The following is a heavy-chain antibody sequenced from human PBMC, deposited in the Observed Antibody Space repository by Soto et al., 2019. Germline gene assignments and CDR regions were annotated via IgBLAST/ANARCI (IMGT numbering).Heavy chain of an antibody. Sequence: SETLSLTCTVSGGSISSGDYYWSWIRQPPGKGLEWIGYIYYSGSTYYNPSLKSRVTISVDTSKNQFSLKLSSVTAADTAVYYCARSSIAAAGYNWFDPWGQGTLVTVSS. J-gene: IGHJ5*02. CDR3: ARSSIAAAGYNWFDP. D-gene: IGHD6-13*01. V-gene: IGHV4-30-4*01. CDR1: GGSISSGDYY. CDR2: IYYSGST.